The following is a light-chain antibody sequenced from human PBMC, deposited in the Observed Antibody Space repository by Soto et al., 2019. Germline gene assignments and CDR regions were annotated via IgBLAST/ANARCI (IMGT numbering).Light chain of an antibody. CDR2: GGS. J-gene: IGKJ5*01. CDR1: QTVSSNY. V-gene: IGKV3-20*01. Sequence: EIILTQSPDTLSLSPGERATLSCRASQTVSSNYLAWCQQRPGQAPKLLIYGGSTRAAGIPDRFSGSGSGTDFTLTITRLGPEDSAVYFCQQYTGPPTTFGQGTRLEIK. CDR3: QQYTGPPTT.